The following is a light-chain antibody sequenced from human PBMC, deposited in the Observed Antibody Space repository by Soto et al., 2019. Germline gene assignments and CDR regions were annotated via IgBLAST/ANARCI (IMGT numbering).Light chain of an antibody. V-gene: IGLV2-23*01. J-gene: IGLJ1*01. CDR3: CSFAGSRTFV. CDR1: SSDVGNYNL. Sequence: QSVLTQPASVSGSPGQSITISCTGTSSDVGNYNLVSRFQQYPGKAPKLMIYEGSKRPAGVSDRFSGSKSGNTASLTISGLQAEDEADYHCCSFAGSRTFVFGTGTKVTVL. CDR2: EGS.